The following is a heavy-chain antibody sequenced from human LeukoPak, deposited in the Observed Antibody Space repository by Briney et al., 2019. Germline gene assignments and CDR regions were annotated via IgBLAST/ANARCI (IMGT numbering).Heavy chain of an antibody. Sequence: GGSLRLSCAASGFTYSSYSMNWVRQAPGKGLECVSSISSSSSSIYYADSVKGRFTISRDDAKNSLYLQMNSLRAEDTAVYYCARTATDTGEFDYWGQGTLVTVSS. CDR1: GFTYSSYS. D-gene: IGHD6-13*01. CDR2: ISSSSSSI. CDR3: ARTATDTGEFDY. V-gene: IGHV3-21*01. J-gene: IGHJ4*02.